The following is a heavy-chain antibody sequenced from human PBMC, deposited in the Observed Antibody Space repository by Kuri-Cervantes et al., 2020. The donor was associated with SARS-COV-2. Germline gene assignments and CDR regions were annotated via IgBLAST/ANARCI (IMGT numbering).Heavy chain of an antibody. D-gene: IGHD6-19*01. CDR3: ARAGSSGWYWFDP. CDR2: ISSSGSYI. J-gene: IGHJ5*02. CDR1: GFTFSSYS. Sequence: GESLKISCAASGFTFSSYSMNWVRQAPGKGLEWVSSISSSGSYIYYADSVKGRFTISRDNAKNSLYLQMNSLRAEDTAVYYCARAGSSGWYWFDPWGQGTLVTVSS. V-gene: IGHV3-21*01.